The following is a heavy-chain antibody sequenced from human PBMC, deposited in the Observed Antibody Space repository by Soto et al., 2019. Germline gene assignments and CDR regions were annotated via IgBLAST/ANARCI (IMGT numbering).Heavy chain of an antibody. CDR2: ISSSGTTI. V-gene: IGHV3-48*03. J-gene: IGHJ4*02. CDR1: EFTFRSYE. Sequence: SLRLSCVASEFTFRSYEMNWVRQAPGKGLEWVSYISSSGTTIYYADSVKGRFTISRDNSQNTLYLQMSSLRADDTAVYYCARSLFLASTDTEPFDYWGQGALVTVSS. D-gene: IGHD3-3*02. CDR3: ARSLFLASTDTEPFDY.